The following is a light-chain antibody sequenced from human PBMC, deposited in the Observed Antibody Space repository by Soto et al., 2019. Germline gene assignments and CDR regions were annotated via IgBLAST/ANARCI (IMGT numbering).Light chain of an antibody. Sequence: DIQMTQSPSTLSASVGDRVAITCRASQSISSWLAWYQQKPGKAPKLLIYKASSLESGVPSRFSGSGSGTEFTLTISSLQPDDFATYYCQQYNSYSLTFGGGTKVEIK. V-gene: IGKV1-5*03. CDR2: KAS. CDR1: QSISSW. J-gene: IGKJ4*01. CDR3: QQYNSYSLT.